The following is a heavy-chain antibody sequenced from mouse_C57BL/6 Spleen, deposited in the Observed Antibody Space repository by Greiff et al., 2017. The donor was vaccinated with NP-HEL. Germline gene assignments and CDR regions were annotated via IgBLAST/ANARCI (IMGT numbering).Heavy chain of an antibody. CDR1: GYTFTSYW. CDR3: ARSGLLQYYAMDY. V-gene: IGHV1-64*01. CDR2: IHPNSGST. J-gene: IGHJ4*01. Sequence: QVQLQQSGAELVKPGASVKLSCKASGYTFTSYWMHWVKQRPGQGLEWIGMIHPNSGSTNYNEKFKSKATLTVDKSSSTAYMQLSSLTSEDSAVYYCARSGLLQYYAMDYWGQGTSVTVSS. D-gene: IGHD2-3*01.